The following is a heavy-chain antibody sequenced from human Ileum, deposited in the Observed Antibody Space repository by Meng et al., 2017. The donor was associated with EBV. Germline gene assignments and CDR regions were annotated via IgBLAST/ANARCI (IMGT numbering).Heavy chain of an antibody. CDR1: GFTFSSYG. V-gene: IGHV3-30*18. J-gene: IGHJ1*01. CDR3: AKDRVAAAGMGAFQH. CDR2: ISYDGSNK. Sequence: QVQLVESGXGVVQPGXSLRLSCAASGFTFSSYGMHWVRQAPGKGLEWVTLISYDGSNKDYADSVKGRFTISRDNSKNTLYVQMNSLRAEDTAVYYCAKDRVAAAGMGAFQHWGQGTLVTVSS. D-gene: IGHD6-13*01.